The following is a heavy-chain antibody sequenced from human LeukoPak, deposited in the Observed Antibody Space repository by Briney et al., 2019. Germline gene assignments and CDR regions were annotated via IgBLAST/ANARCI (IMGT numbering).Heavy chain of an antibody. CDR2: IYHSGST. CDR1: GYSISSGYY. Sequence: SETLSLTCTVSGYSISSGYYWGWIRQPPGKGLEWIGSIYHSGSTYYNPSLKSRVTISVDTSKNQFSLKLSSVTAADTAVYYCARDRGPNTNWFDPWGQGTLVTVSS. CDR3: ARDRGPNTNWFDP. J-gene: IGHJ5*02. D-gene: IGHD3/OR15-3a*01. V-gene: IGHV4-38-2*02.